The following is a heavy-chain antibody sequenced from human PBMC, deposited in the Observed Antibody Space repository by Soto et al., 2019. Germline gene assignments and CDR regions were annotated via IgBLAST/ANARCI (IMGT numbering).Heavy chain of an antibody. J-gene: IGHJ4*02. Sequence: GSGPTLVNPTETLTLTCTFSGFSLSSRGVGVGWIRQPPGKALEWLAFIYWDDDKRYRPSLKTRLTITKDTPKNQVVLTMANLDPVDTAIYFCAYSGQLGSRYEYWGQGTQVTV. D-gene: IGHD1-1*01. CDR2: IYWDDDK. CDR1: GFSLSSRGVG. CDR3: AYSGQLGSRYEY. V-gene: IGHV2-5*02.